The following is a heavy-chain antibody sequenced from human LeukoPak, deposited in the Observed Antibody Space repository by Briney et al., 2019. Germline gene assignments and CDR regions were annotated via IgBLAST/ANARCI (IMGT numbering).Heavy chain of an antibody. CDR1: GGSFSGYY. CDR3: ARGRGFVVVPAAILNVWFDP. V-gene: IGHV4-34*01. J-gene: IGHJ5*02. Sequence: SETLSLTCAVYGGSFSGYYWSWIRQPPGKGLEWIGEINHSGSTNYNPSLKSRVTISVDTSKNQFSLKLSSVTAADTAVYYCARGRGFVVVPAAILNVWFDPWGQGTLVTVSS. D-gene: IGHD2-2*01. CDR2: INHSGST.